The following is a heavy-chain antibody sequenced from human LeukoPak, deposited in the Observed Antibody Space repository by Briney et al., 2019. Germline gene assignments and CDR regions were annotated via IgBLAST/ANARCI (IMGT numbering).Heavy chain of an antibody. Sequence: SETLSLTCTVSGGSISSYYWSWIRQPPGKGLEWIGYIYYSGSTNYNPSLKSRVTMSVDTSKNQFSLQLNSVTPEDTAVYYCARNKGGSTSCFDYWGQGTLVTVSS. CDR3: ARNKGGSTSCFDY. V-gene: IGHV4-59*12. D-gene: IGHD2-2*01. CDR2: IYYSGST. J-gene: IGHJ4*02. CDR1: GGSISSYY.